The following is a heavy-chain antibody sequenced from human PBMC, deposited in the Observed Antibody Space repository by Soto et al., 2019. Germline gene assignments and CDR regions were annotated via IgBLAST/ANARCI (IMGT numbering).Heavy chain of an antibody. CDR1: GFTFSSYA. Sequence: QVQLVESGGGVVQPGRSLRLSCAASGFTFSSYAMHWVRQAPGKGLEWVAVISYDGSNKYYADSVKGRFTISRDNSKNTLYMQMNRLRAEDTAVYYCARGVTLTSTPSLPEWELLPLEAGWFDPWGQGTLVTVSS. CDR3: ARGVTLTSTPSLPEWELLPLEAGWFDP. CDR2: ISYDGSNK. D-gene: IGHD1-26*01. V-gene: IGHV3-30-3*01. J-gene: IGHJ5*02.